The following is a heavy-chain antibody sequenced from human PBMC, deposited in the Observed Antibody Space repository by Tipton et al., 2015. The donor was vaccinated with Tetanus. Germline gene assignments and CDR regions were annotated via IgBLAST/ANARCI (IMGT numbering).Heavy chain of an antibody. Sequence: GLVKPSQTLSLICAISGDSVYRDGTGWNWIRQSPSRGLEWLGRTYYRSQWYNDYAVSVKSRITINPDTSKNQFSLQLNSVTPEDTAVYYCTRVYYNYMDVWGKGTTVTVSS. V-gene: IGHV6-1*01. J-gene: IGHJ6*03. CDR2: TYYRSQWYN. CDR3: TRVYYNYMDV. CDR1: GDSVYRDGTG.